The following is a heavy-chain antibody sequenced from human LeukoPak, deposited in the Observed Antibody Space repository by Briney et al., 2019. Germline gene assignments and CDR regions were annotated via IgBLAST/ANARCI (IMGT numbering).Heavy chain of an antibody. J-gene: IGHJ4*02. Sequence: SETLSLTCAVYGGSFSGYYWSWIRQPPGKGLEWIGEINHSGSTNYNPSLKGRVTISVDTSKNQFSLKLSSVTAADTAVYYCARALWFGELFMDYWGQGTLVTVSS. CDR1: GGSFSGYY. V-gene: IGHV4-34*01. CDR2: INHSGST. CDR3: ARALWFGELFMDY. D-gene: IGHD3-10*01.